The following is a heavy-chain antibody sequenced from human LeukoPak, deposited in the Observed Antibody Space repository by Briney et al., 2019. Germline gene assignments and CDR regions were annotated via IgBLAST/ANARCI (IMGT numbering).Heavy chain of an antibody. Sequence: PSETLSLXCAVYGGSFSGYYWSWIRQPPGKGLEWIGEINHSGSTNYNPSLKSRVTVSVDTSKNRFSLKLSSVTAADTAVYYCASMGYFDWSSPFDYWGQGTLVTVSS. D-gene: IGHD3-9*01. CDR2: INHSGST. CDR3: ASMGYFDWSSPFDY. V-gene: IGHV4-34*01. J-gene: IGHJ4*02. CDR1: GGSFSGYY.